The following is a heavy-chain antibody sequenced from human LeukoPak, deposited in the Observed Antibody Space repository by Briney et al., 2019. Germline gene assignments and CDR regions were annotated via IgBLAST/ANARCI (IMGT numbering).Heavy chain of an antibody. CDR1: GFTFDRYS. Sequence: GGSLRLSCAASGFTFDRYSMNWVRQAPGRGLEWVSTISGNGYSTFYADSVKGRFTISRDNSNNTLYLQMNALRAVDAALYYCARDLLWFGESSVGWGQGPLVTVSS. V-gene: IGHV3-23*01. CDR2: ISGNGYST. D-gene: IGHD3-10*01. CDR3: ARDLLWFGESSVG. J-gene: IGHJ4*02.